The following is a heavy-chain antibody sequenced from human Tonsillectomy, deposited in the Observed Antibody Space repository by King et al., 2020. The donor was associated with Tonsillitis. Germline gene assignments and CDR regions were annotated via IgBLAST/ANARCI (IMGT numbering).Heavy chain of an antibody. Sequence: VQLVESGGGLVQPGGSLRLSCAASGFTFSSYWMRWVRQAPGKGLVWVSRINSDGSSTSYADSVKGRFTISRDNAKNTLYLQMNSLRAEDTAVYYCARDRATDWYFDLWGRGTLVTVSS. D-gene: IGHD5-12*01. CDR3: ARDRATDWYFDL. V-gene: IGHV3-74*01. CDR2: INSDGSST. J-gene: IGHJ2*01. CDR1: GFTFSSYW.